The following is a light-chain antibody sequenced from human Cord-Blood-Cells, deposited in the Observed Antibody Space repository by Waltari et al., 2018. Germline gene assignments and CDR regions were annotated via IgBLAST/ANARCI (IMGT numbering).Light chain of an antibody. CDR2: DVS. Sequence: QSALPQPRPDSGSPGQSVTISCTGTSRAVGGYHYVSWYQQHPGKAPKLMIYDVSKRPSGVPDRFSGSKSGNTASLTISGLQAEDEADYYCCSYAGSYTWVFGGGTKLTVL. V-gene: IGLV2-11*01. J-gene: IGLJ3*02. CDR1: SRAVGGYHY. CDR3: CSYAGSYTWV.